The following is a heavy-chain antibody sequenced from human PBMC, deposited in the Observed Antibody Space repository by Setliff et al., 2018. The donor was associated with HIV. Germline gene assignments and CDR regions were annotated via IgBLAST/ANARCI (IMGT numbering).Heavy chain of an antibody. J-gene: IGHJ3*02. CDR2: MHGSGNT. CDR3: ARTIDFSEAFDI. V-gene: IGHV4-38-2*02. Sequence: SETLSLTCSVSGYSISRNYYWGWIRQSPGKGLEWIASMHGSGNTHYNPSLKSRVTISVDTSKNQFSLKLSSVTAADTAVYYCARTIDFSEAFDIWGQGTMVTVSS. CDR1: GYSISRNYY. D-gene: IGHD3-9*01.